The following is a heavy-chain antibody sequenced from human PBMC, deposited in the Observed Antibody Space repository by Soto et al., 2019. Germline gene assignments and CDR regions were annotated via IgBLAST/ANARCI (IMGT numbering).Heavy chain of an antibody. CDR2: IYYSGST. CDR3: ARDAKQPSEGGYYYDAMDV. D-gene: IGHD3-16*01. CDR1: GGSISSGGYY. Sequence: SETLSLTCTVSGGSISSGGYYWTWIRQHPGKGLEWIGYIYYSGSTYYNPSLKSRVTISVDTSKNQFSLKLSSVTAADTAVYYCARDAKQPSEGGYYYDAMDVWGQGTTVTVSS. V-gene: IGHV4-31*03. J-gene: IGHJ6*02.